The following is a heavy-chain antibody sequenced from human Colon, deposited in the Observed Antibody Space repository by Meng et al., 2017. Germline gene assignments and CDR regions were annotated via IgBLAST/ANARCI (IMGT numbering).Heavy chain of an antibody. D-gene: IGHD3-9*01. CDR3: AGHKTGFDIDSSPY. CDR1: GDNFSGYY. CDR2: INPHSGGT. J-gene: IGHJ6*01. V-gene: IGHV1-2*06. Sequence: ASVKVSCKASGDNFSGYYLISVRQVPGHGLEWMGRINPHSGGTNYVQRFQDRVTMTMDIDTSTTTFYLDLSGLTSDDTAVYYCAGHKTGFDIDSSPYWGLG.